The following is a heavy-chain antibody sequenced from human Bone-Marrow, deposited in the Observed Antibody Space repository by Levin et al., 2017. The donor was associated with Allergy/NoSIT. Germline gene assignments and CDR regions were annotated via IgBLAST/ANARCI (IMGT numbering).Heavy chain of an antibody. Sequence: GGSLRLSCEVSGASFNDYGMHWVRQAPGKGLEWVAAFSYGGQNEYYADSVKGRFSISRDTFRNIMFLQMNNLRSEDTAVYYCAKDHWVRSIPRGMDVWGQGTTVTVS. CDR1: GASFNDYG. J-gene: IGHJ6*02. D-gene: IGHD3-3*02. CDR3: AKDHWVRSIPRGMDV. CDR2: FSYGGQNE. V-gene: IGHV3-30*18.